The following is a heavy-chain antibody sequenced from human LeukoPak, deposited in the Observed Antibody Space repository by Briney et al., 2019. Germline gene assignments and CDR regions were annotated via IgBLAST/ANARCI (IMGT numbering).Heavy chain of an antibody. CDR1: GGSLSGYY. CDR2: INHSGST. CDR3: ARGSSIAAAGTKFFDY. D-gene: IGHD6-13*01. J-gene: IGHJ4*02. V-gene: IGHV4-34*01. Sequence: SETLSLTCAVYGGSLSGYYWSWIRQPPGKGLEWIGEINHSGSTNYNPSLKSRVTISVDTSKNQFSLKLSSVTAADTAVYYCARGSSIAAAGTKFFDYWGQGTLVTVSS.